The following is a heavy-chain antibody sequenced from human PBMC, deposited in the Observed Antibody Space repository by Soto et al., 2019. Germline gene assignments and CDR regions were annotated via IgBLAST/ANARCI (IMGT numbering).Heavy chain of an antibody. Sequence: QVQLVQSGAEVKKPGASVKLSCTAPRYMFSHVYLHWVRQAPGRGLEWMGVISPNDVDTTYAQQFQGRIAMTRDASTSTLYMELSNLRSDDTALYYCASGRYDGGDHFCLYWGQGALVTVSS. CDR3: ASGRYDGGDHFCLY. CDR1: RYMFSHVY. J-gene: IGHJ4*02. CDR2: ISPNDVDT. D-gene: IGHD2-21*01. V-gene: IGHV1-46*01.